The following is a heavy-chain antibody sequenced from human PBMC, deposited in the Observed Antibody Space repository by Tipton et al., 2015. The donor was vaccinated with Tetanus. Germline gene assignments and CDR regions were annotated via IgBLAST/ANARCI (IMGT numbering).Heavy chain of an antibody. CDR1: GFTVTSTY. V-gene: IGHV3-53*01. D-gene: IGHD4-17*01. CDR2: IYSGSTT. Sequence: VQLVQSGGGLIQPGGSLRLSCAASGFTVTSTYMAWVRQTPGKGLEWVSSIYSGSTTYYRDSVKGRFTISRDNAKNTLYLQMNSLRAEDTAVYYCTRKAVSAFYGDYDYWGQGTLVTVSS. J-gene: IGHJ4*02. CDR3: TRKAVSAFYGDYDY.